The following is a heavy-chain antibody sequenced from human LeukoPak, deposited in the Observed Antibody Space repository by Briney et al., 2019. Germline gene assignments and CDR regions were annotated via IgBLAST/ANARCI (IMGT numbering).Heavy chain of an antibody. CDR1: GFTFSSYA. D-gene: IGHD6-13*01. V-gene: IGHV3-30-3*01. CDR3: ARPCFSSSWPYYYYYGMDV. CDR2: ISYDGSNK. J-gene: IGHJ6*02. Sequence: GGSLRLSCAASGFTFSSYAMHWVRQAPGKGLEWVAVISYDGSNKYYADSVKGRFTISRDNSKNTLYLQMNSLRAEDTAVYYCARPCFSSSWPYYYYYGMDVWGQGTTVTVSS.